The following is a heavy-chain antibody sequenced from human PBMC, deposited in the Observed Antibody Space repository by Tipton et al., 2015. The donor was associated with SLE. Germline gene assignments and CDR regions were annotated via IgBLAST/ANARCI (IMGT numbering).Heavy chain of an antibody. CDR2: ITSGDKT. J-gene: IGHJ4*02. D-gene: IGHD3-3*01. CDR3: AAGIFGVAPPDY. CDR1: GFTVSSKY. Sequence: SLRLSCAASGFTVSSKYMSWVRQAPGKGLEWVSVITSGDKTYHTDSVKGRFTISRDNSGNTLHLQMNSLRAEDTAVYYCAAGIFGVAPPDYWGQGTLVTVSS. V-gene: IGHV3-66*02.